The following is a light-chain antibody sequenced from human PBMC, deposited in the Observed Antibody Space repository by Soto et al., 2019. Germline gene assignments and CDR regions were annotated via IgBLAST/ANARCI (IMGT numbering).Light chain of an antibody. J-gene: IGKJ2*01. CDR3: LLYFSPDRYT. CDR1: QSVTSSH. V-gene: IGKV3-20*01. CDR2: GAS. Sequence: EIVLTQTPGTLSSSPGERATLSCRTSQSVTSSHLAWYQQKPGQAPRLLIYGASTSATVIPDRFSVSGSDTDFSLTIRRLDPEDVAMYYCLLYFSPDRYTFGPGTKVQI.